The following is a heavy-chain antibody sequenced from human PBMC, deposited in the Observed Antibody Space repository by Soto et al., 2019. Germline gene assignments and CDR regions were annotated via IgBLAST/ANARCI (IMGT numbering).Heavy chain of an antibody. D-gene: IGHD3-3*01. V-gene: IGHV3-23*01. Sequence: GGSLRLSCAASGFTFSSYAMSWVRQAPGKGLEWVSAISGSGGSTYYADSVKGRFTISRDNSKNTLYLQMNSLRAEDTAVYYCALIWSGYRYYFDYWGQGTLVTVSS. J-gene: IGHJ4*02. CDR2: ISGSGGST. CDR3: ALIWSGYRYYFDY. CDR1: GFTFSSYA.